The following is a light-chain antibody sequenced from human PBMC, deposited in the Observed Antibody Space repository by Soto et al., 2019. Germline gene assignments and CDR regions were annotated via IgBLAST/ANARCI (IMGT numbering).Light chain of an antibody. J-gene: IGKJ4*01. Sequence: EIVLTQYPATMSLSPGERATLSCRASQSVSSYLAWYQQKPGQAPRLLISDASNRATGIPARFSGSGSGTDFTLTISSLEPEDFAVYYCQQRRNWPLTFGGGTKVEIK. CDR2: DAS. CDR3: QQRRNWPLT. V-gene: IGKV3-11*01. CDR1: QSVSSY.